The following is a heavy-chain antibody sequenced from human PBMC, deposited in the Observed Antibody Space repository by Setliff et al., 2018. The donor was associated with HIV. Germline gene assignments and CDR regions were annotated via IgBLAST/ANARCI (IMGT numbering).Heavy chain of an antibody. CDR1: GGSFSGYY. CDR2: IIHSGST. Sequence: SETLSLTCAVYGGSFSGYYWSWIRQPPGKGLEWIGEIIHSGSTNYNPSLKSRVTISVDTSKNQFSLELNSVTAADTAVYYCARDKRLSYWGQGTLVTVSS. V-gene: IGHV4-34*12. J-gene: IGHJ4*02. CDR3: ARDKRLSY.